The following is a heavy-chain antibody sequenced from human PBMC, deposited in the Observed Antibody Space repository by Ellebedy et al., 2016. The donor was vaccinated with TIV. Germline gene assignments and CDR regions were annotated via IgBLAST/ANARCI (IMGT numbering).Heavy chain of an antibody. Sequence: SETLSLTCTVSGGSISSYYWSWIRQPAGKGLEWIGRIYTSASTNYNPSLKSRVTMSVDTSKNQFSLKLSSVTAADTAVYYCARQVYDSSGYSGDWFDPWGQGTLVTVSS. CDR1: GGSISSYY. V-gene: IGHV4-4*07. CDR2: IYTSAST. CDR3: ARQVYDSSGYSGDWFDP. D-gene: IGHD3-22*01. J-gene: IGHJ5*02.